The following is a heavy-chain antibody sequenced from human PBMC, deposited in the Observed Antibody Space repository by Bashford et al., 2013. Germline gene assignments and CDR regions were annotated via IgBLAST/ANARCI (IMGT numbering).Heavy chain of an antibody. V-gene: IGHV3-23*01. D-gene: IGHD6-19*01. CDR3: AKVAVGWLEPYYFDS. CDR1: GFTFNSYA. CDR2: ISGSGGST. J-gene: IGHJ4*02. Sequence: SGGSLRLSCAASGFTFNSYAMGWVRQAPGKGLEWVSGISGSGGSTFHADSVKGRFTISRDNSKNTLYLQMSSLRAEDTAIYYCAKVAVGWLEPYYFDSWGQGTLVTVSS.